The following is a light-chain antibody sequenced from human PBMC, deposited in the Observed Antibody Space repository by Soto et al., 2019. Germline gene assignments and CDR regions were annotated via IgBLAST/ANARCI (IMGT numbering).Light chain of an antibody. J-gene: IGLJ2*01. V-gene: IGLV2-14*01. CDR3: SSYTSNNTVI. Sequence: QSALTQPASVSGSPGQSITISCTGTSSDVGGYNYVSWYQQHPGKAPKLMISEVSNRTSGVSNRFSGSKSGNTASLTISGLQAEDEADYYCSSYTSNNTVIFGGGTKLTVL. CDR2: EVS. CDR1: SSDVGGYNY.